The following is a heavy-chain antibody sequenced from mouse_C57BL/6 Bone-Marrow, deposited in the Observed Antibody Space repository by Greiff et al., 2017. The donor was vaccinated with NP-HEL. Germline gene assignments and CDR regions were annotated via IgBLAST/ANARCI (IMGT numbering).Heavy chain of an antibody. CDR3: ARRWLLRGDAMDD. CDR2: ISSGSSTI. V-gene: IGHV5-17*01. J-gene: IGHJ4*01. D-gene: IGHD2-3*01. CDR1: GFTFSDYG. Sequence: EVHLVESGGGLVKPGGSLKLSCAASGFTFSDYGMHWVRQAPEKGLEWVAYISSGSSTIYYADTVKGRFTISRDNAKNTLFLQMTSLRSEDTAMYYCARRWLLRGDAMDDWGQGTSVTVSS.